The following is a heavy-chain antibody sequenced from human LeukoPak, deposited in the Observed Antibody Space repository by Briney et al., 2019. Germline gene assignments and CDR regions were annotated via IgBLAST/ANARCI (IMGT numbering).Heavy chain of an antibody. CDR3: ARAGYGDYFGFGFDI. V-gene: IGHV3-20*04. D-gene: IGHD4-17*01. CDR1: GFTFDDYG. J-gene: IGHJ3*02. Sequence: GGSLRLSCVASGFTFDDYGMSWVRQAPEKGLEWVSAINWIGDSINYADSVKGRFTISRDNAKNSLYLQMNSLTAEDTAVYYCARAGYGDYFGFGFDIWGQGTMVTVSS. CDR2: INWIGDSI.